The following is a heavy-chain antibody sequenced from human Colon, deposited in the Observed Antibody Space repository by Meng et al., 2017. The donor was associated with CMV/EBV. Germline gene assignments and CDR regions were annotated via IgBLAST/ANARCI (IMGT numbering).Heavy chain of an antibody. CDR2: IYWNDEK. J-gene: IGHJ4*02. CDR1: GFSRSTSGEG. V-gene: IGHV2-5*01. CDR3: AHRHAVLIFDY. D-gene: IGHD2-8*01. Sequence: QITLKESGPTLVKPTQTLTLTYTFSGFSRSTSGEGVGWIRQSPGKALEWLGLIYWNDEKHYSPSLKNRLTITKDTSKDQVVLIMTNMDPVDTGTYYCAHRHAVLIFDYWGQGTLVTVSS.